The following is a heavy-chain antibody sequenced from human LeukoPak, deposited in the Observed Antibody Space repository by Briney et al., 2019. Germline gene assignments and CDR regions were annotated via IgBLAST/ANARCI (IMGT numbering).Heavy chain of an antibody. V-gene: IGHV1-8*01. CDR3: ARGRSGLAAAGTYDY. CDR1: GYTFTSSD. D-gene: IGHD6-13*01. CDR2: INPNSGRT. J-gene: IGHJ4*02. Sequence: ASVKVSCKASGYTFTSSDINWVRQAAGQGLEWMEWINPNSGRTGYAQKFQGRVTMTANTSINTAYMELSSLRFDDTAVYYCARGRSGLAAAGTYDYWGQGTLITVSS.